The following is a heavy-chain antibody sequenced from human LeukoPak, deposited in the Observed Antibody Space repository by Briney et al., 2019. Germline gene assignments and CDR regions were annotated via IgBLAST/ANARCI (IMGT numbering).Heavy chain of an antibody. D-gene: IGHD4-11*01. CDR3: ARGYSTIAY. V-gene: IGHV4-59*01. CDR1: GDSISSYY. Sequence: SETLSLTCTVSGDSISSYYWSWIRQPPGKGLEWIGYIYYSGSTNYNPSLKSRVTISVDTSKNQFSLKLSSVTAADTAMYYCARGYSTIAYWGQGTLVTVSS. CDR2: IYYSGST. J-gene: IGHJ4*02.